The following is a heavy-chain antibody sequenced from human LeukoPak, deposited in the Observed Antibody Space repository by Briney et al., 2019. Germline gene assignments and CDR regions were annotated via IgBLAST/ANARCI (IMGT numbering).Heavy chain of an antibody. V-gene: IGHV3-15*01. CDR2: IKSKTDGGTT. D-gene: IGHD3-10*01. Sequence: GGSLRLSCAASGFTFSNAWMSWVRQAPGKGLEWVGRIKSKTDGGTTDYAAPVKGRFTISRDDSKNTLYLQMNSLKTEDTAVYYCTSGSVTTFYYYYGMDVWGQGTTVTVSS. CDR3: TSGSVTTFYYYYGMDV. CDR1: GFTFSNAW. J-gene: IGHJ6*02.